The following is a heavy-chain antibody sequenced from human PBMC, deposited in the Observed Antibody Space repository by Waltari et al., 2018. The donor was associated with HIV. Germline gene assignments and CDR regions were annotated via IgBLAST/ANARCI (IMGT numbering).Heavy chain of an antibody. Sequence: QVQLVQSGAEVKKPGASVKVSCKASGYTFTGYYMTWVRQAPGQGLEWMGWINPNSGGTNYAQKFQGRVTMTRDTSISTAYMELSRLRSDDTAVYYCASGRNYYGSGSYYNPWDYWGQGTLVTVSS. CDR2: INPNSGGT. CDR1: GYTFTGYY. D-gene: IGHD3-10*01. J-gene: IGHJ4*02. CDR3: ASGRNYYGSGSYYNPWDY. V-gene: IGHV1-2*02.